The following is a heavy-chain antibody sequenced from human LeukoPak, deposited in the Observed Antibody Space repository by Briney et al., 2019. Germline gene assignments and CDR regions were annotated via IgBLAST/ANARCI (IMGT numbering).Heavy chain of an antibody. CDR1: GGSISSGGYY. Sequence: PSQTLSLTCTVSGGSISSGGYYWSWIRQHPGKGLEWIRYIYYSGSTYYNPSLKSRVTISVDTSKNQFSLKLSSVTAADTAVYYCARGRITMVRGPLGPWGQGTLVTVTS. V-gene: IGHV4-31*03. D-gene: IGHD3-10*01. CDR2: IYYSGST. J-gene: IGHJ5*02. CDR3: ARGRITMVRGPLGP.